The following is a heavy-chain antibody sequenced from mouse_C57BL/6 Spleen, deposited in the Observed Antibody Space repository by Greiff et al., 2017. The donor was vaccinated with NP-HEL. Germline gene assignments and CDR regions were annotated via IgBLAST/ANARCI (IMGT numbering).Heavy chain of an antibody. V-gene: IGHV1-15*01. CDR1: GYTFTDYE. D-gene: IGHD1-1*01. CDR3: TRKGPTVVATNAMDY. Sequence: VQLQQSGAELVRPGASVTLSCKASGYTFTDYEMHWVKQTPVHGLEWIGAIDPETGGTAYNQKFKGKAILTADKSSSTAYMELRSLTSEDSAVYYCTRKGPTVVATNAMDYWGQGTSVTVSS. J-gene: IGHJ4*01. CDR2: IDPETGGT.